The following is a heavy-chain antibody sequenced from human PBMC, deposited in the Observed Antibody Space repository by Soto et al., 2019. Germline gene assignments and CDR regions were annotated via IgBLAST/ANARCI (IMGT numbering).Heavy chain of an antibody. Sequence: SVKVSCKASGGTFSSYAICWVRQAPGQGLEWMGGIIPIFGTADYAQKFQGRVTITRDTSASTAYMELSSLRSEDTAVYYCASSSYYDSSGVDAFDIWGQGTMVTVSS. CDR2: IIPIFGTA. CDR1: GGTFSSYA. D-gene: IGHD3-22*01. V-gene: IGHV1-69*05. CDR3: ASSSYYDSSGVDAFDI. J-gene: IGHJ3*02.